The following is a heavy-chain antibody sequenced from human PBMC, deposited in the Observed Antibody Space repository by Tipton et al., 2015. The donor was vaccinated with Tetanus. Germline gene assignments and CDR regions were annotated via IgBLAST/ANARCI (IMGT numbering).Heavy chain of an antibody. V-gene: IGHV4-31*03. CDR1: GGSISGYY. CDR3: ARGGLTPYEKDY. D-gene: IGHD3-3*01. J-gene: IGHJ4*02. CDR2: IYYSGST. Sequence: TLSLTCTVSGGSISGYYWSWIRQHPGKGLEWIGYIYYSGSTYYNPSLKSRVTISVDTSKNQFSLKLSSVTAADTAVYYCARGGLTPYEKDYWGQGTLVTVSS.